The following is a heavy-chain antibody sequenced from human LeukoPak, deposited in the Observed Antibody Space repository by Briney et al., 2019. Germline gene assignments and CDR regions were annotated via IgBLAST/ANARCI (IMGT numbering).Heavy chain of an antibody. CDR1: GGSISGYY. CDR2: VYTSGST. V-gene: IGHV4-4*07. CDR3: ARILNWFDP. Sequence: PSETLSLTCSVSGGSISGYYWTWIRQPAGKGLEWIGRVYTSGSTHYNPSLKTRLTMSVDTSKNQFSLKLSSVTAADTAVYYCARILNWFDPWGQGTLVTVSS. D-gene: IGHD2/OR15-2a*01. J-gene: IGHJ5*02.